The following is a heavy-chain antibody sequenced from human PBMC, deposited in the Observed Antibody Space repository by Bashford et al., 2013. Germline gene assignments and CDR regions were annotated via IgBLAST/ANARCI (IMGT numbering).Heavy chain of an antibody. D-gene: IGHD1-1*01. CDR3: ATLNWNGPKGI. CDR2: ISYGGGGYT. J-gene: IGHJ3*02. V-gene: IGHV3-23*01. CDR1: GFTFTRYD. Sequence: GGSLRLSCVASGFTFTRYDMSWVRQAPGKGPEWVSAISYGGGGYTFYADSVEGRFTISGDTSKNTLYLQMNSLRADDTAVYSCATLNWNGPKGIWGQGTMVTVSS.